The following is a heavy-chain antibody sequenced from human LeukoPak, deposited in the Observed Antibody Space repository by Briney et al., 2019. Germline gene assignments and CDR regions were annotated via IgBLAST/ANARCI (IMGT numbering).Heavy chain of an antibody. Sequence: PGGSLRLSCAASGFTVSSTYMSWVRQAPGKGLEWVSVIYTGGSTYYADSVKGRFTISRDNSKNTLYLQMNSLRAEDTAAYYCARDNYGGNLDYWGQGTLVTVSS. V-gene: IGHV3-53*01. CDR3: ARDNYGGNLDY. D-gene: IGHD4-23*01. CDR1: GFTVSSTY. J-gene: IGHJ4*02. CDR2: IYTGGST.